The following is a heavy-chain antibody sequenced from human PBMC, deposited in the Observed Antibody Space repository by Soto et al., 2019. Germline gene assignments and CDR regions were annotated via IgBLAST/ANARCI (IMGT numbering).Heavy chain of an antibody. D-gene: IGHD1-26*01. Sequence: GGSLRLSCAASGFTFSSYSMNRVRQAPGKGLEWVSSISSSSRYIYYADSVKGRFTISRENAKNSLYLQMNSLRAEDTAVYYCARDGFHSGRRPFDYWGQGTLVTVSS. CDR2: ISSSSRYI. J-gene: IGHJ4*02. CDR1: GFTFSSYS. CDR3: ARDGFHSGRRPFDY. V-gene: IGHV3-21*01.